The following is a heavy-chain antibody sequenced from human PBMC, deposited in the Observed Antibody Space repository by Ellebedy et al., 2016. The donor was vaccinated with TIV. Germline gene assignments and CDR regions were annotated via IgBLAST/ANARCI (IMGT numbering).Heavy chain of an antibody. CDR1: GFTFSSCW. J-gene: IGHJ4*02. CDR2: INSDGSST. CDR3: AREPVGALSIDY. V-gene: IGHV3-74*01. D-gene: IGHD1-26*01. Sequence: GGSLRLXXAASGFTFSSCWMHWVRQAPGKGLVWVSRINSDGSSTNYADSVKGRFTISRDNAKNTLYLQMNSLRVEDTAVYYCAREPVGALSIDYWGQGTLVTVSS.